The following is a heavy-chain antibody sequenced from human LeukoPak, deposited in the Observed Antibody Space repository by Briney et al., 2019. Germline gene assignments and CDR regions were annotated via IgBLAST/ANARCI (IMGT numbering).Heavy chain of an antibody. D-gene: IGHD3-9*01. J-gene: IGHJ6*02. CDR3: ARRSQMTGYYNYYYYGMDV. CDR1: GFTFSSYS. V-gene: IGHV3-48*02. CDR2: ISSSSSTI. Sequence: GGSLRLSCAASGFTFSSYSMNWVRQAPGKGLEWVSYISSSSSTIYYADSVKGRFTISRDNAKNSLYLQMNSLRDEDTAVYYYARRSQMTGYYNYYYYGMDVWGQGTTVTVSS.